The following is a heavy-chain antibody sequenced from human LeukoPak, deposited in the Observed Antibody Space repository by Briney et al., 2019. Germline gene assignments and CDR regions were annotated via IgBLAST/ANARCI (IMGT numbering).Heavy chain of an antibody. CDR3: ARDRGYYYDSSGYYYYY. D-gene: IGHD3-22*01. Sequence: GGALRLSCAASGFTFSSYWMSWVRQAPGKGLEWVSNIKQDGSEKYYVDSVKGRFTISRENAKNSLYLQMNSLRAEDPAVYYCARDRGYYYDSSGYYYYYWGQGTLVTVSS. J-gene: IGHJ4*02. V-gene: IGHV3-7*01. CDR2: IKQDGSEK. CDR1: GFTFSSYW.